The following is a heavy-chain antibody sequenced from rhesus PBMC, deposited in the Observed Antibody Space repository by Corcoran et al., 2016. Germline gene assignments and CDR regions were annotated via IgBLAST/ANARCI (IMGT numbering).Heavy chain of an antibody. D-gene: IGHD2-2*01. CDR2: IFVSAGSH. J-gene: IGHJ4*01. CDR1: GNSKSGGNN. CDR3: GRVDCTSTACYFDN. Sequence: QEQLQESGQGMGKPTGTMSRTYTDTGNSKSGGNNCGGSSQTHRKGWKGSGLVWFVNIFVSAGSHYLTPSLNVPFTRSLDTSKYQFSLKLTSVTASDTAVYYCGRVDCTSTACYFDNWGQGVLVTVSS. V-gene: IGHV4S14*01.